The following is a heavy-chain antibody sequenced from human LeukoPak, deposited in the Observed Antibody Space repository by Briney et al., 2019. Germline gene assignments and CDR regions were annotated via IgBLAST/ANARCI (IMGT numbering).Heavy chain of an antibody. Sequence: PSETLSLTCTVSGGSISSSHYYWGWIRQPPGKGLEWIGYIYYSGSTNYNPSLKSRVTISVDTSKNQFSLKLSSVTAADTAMYYCAVDFWSGYFDYWGQGTLVTVSS. CDR1: GGSISSSHYY. CDR3: AVDFWSGYFDY. D-gene: IGHD3-3*01. CDR2: IYYSGST. V-gene: IGHV4-61*05. J-gene: IGHJ4*02.